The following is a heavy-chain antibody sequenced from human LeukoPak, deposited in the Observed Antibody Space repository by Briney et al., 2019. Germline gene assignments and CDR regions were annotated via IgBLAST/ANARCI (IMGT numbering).Heavy chain of an antibody. CDR3: AKDRYGSGSYYNVLTY. CDR2: ISGSGGRT. V-gene: IGHV3-23*01. CDR1: GFTFSSYA. Sequence: GGSLRLSCAASGFTFSSYAMSWVRQAPGKGLEWVSSISGSGGRTYHADSVKGRFTISRDNSKNTLYLQMNSLRAEDTAVYYCAKDRYGSGSYYNVLTYWGQGTLVTVSS. J-gene: IGHJ4*02. D-gene: IGHD3-10*01.